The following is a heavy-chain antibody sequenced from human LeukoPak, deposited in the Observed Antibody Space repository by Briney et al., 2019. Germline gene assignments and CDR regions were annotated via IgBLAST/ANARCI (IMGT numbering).Heavy chain of an antibody. J-gene: IGHJ3*02. CDR3: ARNDYTFAFDI. CDR2: IGSSTI. D-gene: IGHD4-11*01. V-gene: IGHV3-48*03. Sequence: GGSLRLSCAASGFTFSSYEMNWVRQAPGKGLEWVSYIGSSTIYYADSVKGRFTISRDNAKNSLYLQMNSLRAEDTAVYYCARNDYTFAFDIWGQGTMVTVSS. CDR1: GFTFSSYE.